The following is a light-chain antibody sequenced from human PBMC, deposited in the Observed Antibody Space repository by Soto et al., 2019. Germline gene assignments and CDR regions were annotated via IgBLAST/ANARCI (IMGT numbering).Light chain of an antibody. V-gene: IGKV3-20*01. Sequence: EIVLTQSPGTLSLSPGERATLSCRASQSVSSSYLAWYQQKPGQAPRLLIYGASSRATGIPDRFSGSGSGTDFTLTISRLEPEDCAVYYCLQYGSSPLTFGQGTKVEIK. CDR2: GAS. CDR1: QSVSSSY. CDR3: LQYGSSPLT. J-gene: IGKJ1*01.